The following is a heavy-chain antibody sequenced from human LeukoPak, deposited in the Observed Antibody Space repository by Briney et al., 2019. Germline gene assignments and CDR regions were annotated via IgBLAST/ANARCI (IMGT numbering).Heavy chain of an antibody. CDR1: GFTFSSHS. CDR3: VRDGNFDFWSQYYFDY. V-gene: IGHV3-48*01. CDR2: IYISSSTI. D-gene: IGHD3-3*01. Sequence: GGSLRLSCAASGFTFSSHSMSWVRQAPGRGLDWVSYIYISSSTIYYADSVKGRFTISRDNAKNSLYLQMNSLRAEDTAVYYCVRDGNFDFWSQYYFDYWGQGTLVTVSS. J-gene: IGHJ4*02.